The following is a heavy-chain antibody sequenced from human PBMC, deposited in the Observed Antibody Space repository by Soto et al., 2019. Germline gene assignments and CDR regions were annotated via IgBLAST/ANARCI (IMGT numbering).Heavy chain of an antibody. D-gene: IGHD3-10*01. J-gene: IGHJ4*02. CDR1: GFAFSSYG. V-gene: IGHV3-30*03. CDR3: VPDRGHGPASLLYS. CDR2: ISYDGSLQ. Sequence: QAQLVESGGGVVQPGRSLRLSCAASGFAFSSYGMHWVRQAPGTGLEWVAVISYDGSLQYYADSVKGRFTISRDNSQNMVLLQMSSLRAEDTDGYHCVPDRGHGPASLLYSWGQGTLVSVSS.